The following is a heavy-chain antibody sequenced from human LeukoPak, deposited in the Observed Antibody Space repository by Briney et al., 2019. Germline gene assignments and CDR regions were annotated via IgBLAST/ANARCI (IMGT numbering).Heavy chain of an antibody. Sequence: SVKVSCKAAGGTFSSYTISWVRQAPGQGLEWMGRIIPILGIANYAQKFQGRVTITADKSTSTAYMELSSLRSEDTAVYYCARETKLGDGVRITGTNRDAFDIWGQGTMVTVSS. CDR2: IIPILGIA. CDR1: GGTFSSYT. V-gene: IGHV1-69*04. CDR3: ARETKLGDGVRITGTNRDAFDI. D-gene: IGHD1-7*01. J-gene: IGHJ3*02.